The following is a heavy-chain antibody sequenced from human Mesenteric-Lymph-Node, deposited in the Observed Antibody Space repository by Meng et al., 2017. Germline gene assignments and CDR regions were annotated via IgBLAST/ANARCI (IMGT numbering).Heavy chain of an antibody. CDR3: ARDTPSLNWYFDL. J-gene: IGHJ2*01. V-gene: IGHV4-30-4*01. CDR1: GGSISSGDYY. CDR2: IYYSGST. Sequence: QVQLQESGPGLVKPSQTLSLTCTVSGGSISSGDYYWNWIRQPPGKGLEWIGYIYYSGSTYYNPSLKSRVTISVDTSKNQFSLKLSSVTAADTAVYYCARDTPSLNWYFDLWGRGTLVTVSS.